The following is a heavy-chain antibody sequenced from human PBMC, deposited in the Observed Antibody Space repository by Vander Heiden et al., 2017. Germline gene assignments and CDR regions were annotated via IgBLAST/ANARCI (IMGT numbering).Heavy chain of an antibody. J-gene: IGHJ1*01. CDR1: GFTFSSYA. Sequence: EVQLLESGGGLVQPGGSLRLSCAASGFTFSSYAMSWVRQVPGKGLEWVSAISGSGGSTYYADSVKGRFTISRDNSKNTLYLQMNSLRAEDTAVYYCAKVLHRLYWYFQHWGQGTLVTVSS. CDR3: AKVLHRLYWYFQH. CDR2: ISGSGGST. D-gene: IGHD2-2*02. V-gene: IGHV3-23*01.